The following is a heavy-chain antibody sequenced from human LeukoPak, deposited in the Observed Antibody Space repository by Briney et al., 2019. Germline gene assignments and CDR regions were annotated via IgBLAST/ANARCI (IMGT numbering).Heavy chain of an antibody. J-gene: IGHJ4*02. CDR1: GYTFTSYY. CDR3: ARDRGSKDYDSSGLDY. D-gene: IGHD3-22*01. V-gene: IGHV1-46*01. CDR2: INPSGGST. Sequence: ASVKVSCKASGYTFTSYYMHWVRQAPGQGLEWMGIINPSGGSTSYAQEFQGRVTMTRDMSTSTVYMELSSLRSEDTAVYYCARDRGSKDYDSSGLDYWGQGTLVTVSS.